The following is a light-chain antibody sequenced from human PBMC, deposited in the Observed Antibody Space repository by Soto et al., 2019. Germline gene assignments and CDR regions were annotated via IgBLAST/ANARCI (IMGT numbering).Light chain of an antibody. J-gene: IGLJ2*01. Sequence: QPVLTQSPSASASLGASVKLTCTLSSGHSNYAIAWHQQQSEKGPRYLIKLNSDGSHSKGDGIPDRFSGSSSGAERYLTIPSLQSEDEADYYCQTWGSGIVVFGGGTKLTVL. CDR3: QTWGSGIVV. V-gene: IGLV4-69*01. CDR1: SGHSNYA. CDR2: LNSDGSH.